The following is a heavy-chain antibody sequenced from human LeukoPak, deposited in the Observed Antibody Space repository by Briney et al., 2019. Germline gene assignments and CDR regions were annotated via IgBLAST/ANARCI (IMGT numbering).Heavy chain of an antibody. CDR3: ARDRPLLTGWSWFDP. CDR1: GYSITSGYY. V-gene: IGHV4-38-2*02. Sequence: SETLPLTCAVSGYSITSGYYWGWIRPPPGKGLEWIGTIYHSESTYYNPSLKSRLTISVDTSKNQFSLKLTSVTAADTAVYYCARDRPLLTGWSWFDPWGQGTLVTVSS. D-gene: IGHD6-19*01. J-gene: IGHJ5*02. CDR2: IYHSEST.